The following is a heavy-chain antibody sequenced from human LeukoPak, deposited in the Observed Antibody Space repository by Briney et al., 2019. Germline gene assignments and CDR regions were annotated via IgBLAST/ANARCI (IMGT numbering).Heavy chain of an antibody. CDR1: GGTFSSYA. CDR2: IIPIFGTA. Sequence: SVKVSCKASGGTFSSYAISWVRQAPGQGLEWMGGIIPIFGTANYAQKFQGRDTNTADESRSPAYMELSRLRSEDRAVYYCARAYYDFWSGYSVFDYWGQGTLVTVSS. D-gene: IGHD3-3*01. V-gene: IGHV1-69*13. CDR3: ARAYYDFWSGYSVFDY. J-gene: IGHJ4*02.